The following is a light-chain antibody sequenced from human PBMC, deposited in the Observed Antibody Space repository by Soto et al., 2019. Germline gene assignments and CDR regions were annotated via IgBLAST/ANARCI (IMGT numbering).Light chain of an antibody. J-gene: IGLJ1*01. CDR1: SSDVGGYNY. Sequence: QSVLTQPRSVSGSPGQSVTISCTGTSSDVGGYNYVSWYQQHPGKAPKLMIYDVSKRPSGVPDRFSGSKSGNTASLTISGLQAEDEADYYCCSYAGSNFYVFGTGTKLTVL. CDR2: DVS. V-gene: IGLV2-11*01. CDR3: CSYAGSNFYV.